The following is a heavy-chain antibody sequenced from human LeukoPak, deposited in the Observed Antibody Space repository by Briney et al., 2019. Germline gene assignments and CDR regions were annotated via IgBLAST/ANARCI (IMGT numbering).Heavy chain of an antibody. J-gene: IGHJ4*02. CDR1: GFTFSAYR. D-gene: IGHD1-26*01. Sequence: GGSLRLSCAASGFTFSAYRMNWVRQAPGKGLEWVSSISSSSSHIDYADSVKGRFTISRDNAKNSLYLQMNSLRAEDTAIYYCAREGGIVGATHYFDYWGQGTLVTVSS. CDR2: ISSSSSHI. V-gene: IGHV3-21*01. CDR3: AREGGIVGATHYFDY.